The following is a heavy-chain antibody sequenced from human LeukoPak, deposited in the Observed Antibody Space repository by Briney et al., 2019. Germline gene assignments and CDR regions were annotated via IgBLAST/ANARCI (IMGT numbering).Heavy chain of an antibody. V-gene: IGHV4-61*02. CDR3: ARPAARGFDAFDI. CDR1: GGSISSGSYY. Sequence: SQTLSLTCTVSGGSISSGSYYWSWIRQPAGKGLEWIGRIYTSGSTNYNPSLKSRVTISVDTSKNQFSLKLSSVIAADTAVYYCARPAARGFDAFDIWGQGTMVTVSS. J-gene: IGHJ3*02. CDR2: IYTSGST. D-gene: IGHD2-2*01.